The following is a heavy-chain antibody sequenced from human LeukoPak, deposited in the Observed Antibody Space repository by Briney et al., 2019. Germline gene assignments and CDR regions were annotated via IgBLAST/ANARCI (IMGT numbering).Heavy chain of an antibody. CDR2: INPSGGST. Sequence: ASVKVSCKASGYTFTSYYMHWVRQAPGQGLEWMGIINPSGGSTSYAQKFQGRVTMTTDTSTSTAYMELRSLRSDDTAVYYCARESHVTREDYWGQGTLVTVSS. J-gene: IGHJ4*02. CDR1: GYTFTSYY. V-gene: IGHV1-46*01. CDR3: ARESHVTREDY. D-gene: IGHD3-10*01.